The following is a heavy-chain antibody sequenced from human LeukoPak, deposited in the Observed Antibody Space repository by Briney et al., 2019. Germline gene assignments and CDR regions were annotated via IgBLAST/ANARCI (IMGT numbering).Heavy chain of an antibody. D-gene: IGHD2-2*01. Sequence: GSLRLSCAASGFTFSSYAMSWVRQAPGKGLEWIGEINHSGSTNYNPSLKSRVTISVDTSKNQFSLKLSSVTAADTAVYYCARGRIVVVPAAILGFDYWGQGTLVTVSS. CDR2: INHSGST. CDR3: ARGRIVVVPAAILGFDY. J-gene: IGHJ4*02. CDR1: GFTFSSYA. V-gene: IGHV4-34*01.